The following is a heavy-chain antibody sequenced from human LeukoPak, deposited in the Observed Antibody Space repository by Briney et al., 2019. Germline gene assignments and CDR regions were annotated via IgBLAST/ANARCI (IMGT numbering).Heavy chain of an antibody. V-gene: IGHV4-34*01. CDR2: INHSEST. Sequence: SETLSLTCAVYGGSFSGYYWSWIRQPPGKGLEWIGEINHSESTNYNPSLKSRVTISVDTSKNQFSLKLSSVTAADTAVYYCARGGDIVVVPAATGPKGTFDYWGQGTLVTVSS. CDR3: ARGGDIVVVPAATGPKGTFDY. CDR1: GGSFSGYY. D-gene: IGHD2-2*01. J-gene: IGHJ4*02.